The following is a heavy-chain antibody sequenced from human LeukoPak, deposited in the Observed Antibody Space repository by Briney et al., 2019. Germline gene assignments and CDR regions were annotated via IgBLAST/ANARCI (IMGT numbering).Heavy chain of an antibody. D-gene: IGHD3-22*01. Sequence: GGSLRLSCAASGFTVNSYAMSWVRQAPGKGLEWVSGISGSGSSTFYADSVKGRFTISRDNSKNTLYLQMNGLRAEDTAVYYCAKSPDYYDTSGYSRFDYWGQGTLVTVSS. V-gene: IGHV3-23*01. CDR1: GFTVNSYA. J-gene: IGHJ4*02. CDR3: AKSPDYYDTSGYSRFDY. CDR2: ISGSGSST.